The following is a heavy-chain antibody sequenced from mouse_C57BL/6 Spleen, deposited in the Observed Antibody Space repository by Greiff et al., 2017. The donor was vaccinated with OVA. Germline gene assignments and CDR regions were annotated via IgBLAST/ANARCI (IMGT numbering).Heavy chain of an antibody. Sequence: QVQLQQSGPELVKPGASVKISCKASGYTFTDYYINWVKQRPGQGLEWIGWIFPGSGSTYYNEKFKGKATLTVDKSPSTAYMLLSSLTSEDSAVYFCARALLRSSYWYFDVWGTGTTVTVSS. CDR2: IFPGSGST. CDR1: GYTFTDYY. V-gene: IGHV1-75*01. D-gene: IGHD1-2*01. CDR3: ARALLRSSYWYFDV. J-gene: IGHJ1*03.